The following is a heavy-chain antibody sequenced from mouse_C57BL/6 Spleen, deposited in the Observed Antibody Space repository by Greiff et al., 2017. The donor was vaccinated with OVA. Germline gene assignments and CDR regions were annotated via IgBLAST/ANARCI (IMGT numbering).Heavy chain of an antibody. D-gene: IGHD3-2*02. CDR2: INPKYGTT. J-gene: IGHJ3*01. CDR1: GYSFTDYN. CDR3: ARWAVPGSWFAY. Sequence: EVKLVESGPELVKPGASVKISCKASGYSFTDYNMNWVKQSNGKSLEWIGVINPKYGTTSYNQKFKGKATLTVDQSSSTAYMQLNSLTSEDSAVYYCARWAVPGSWFAYWGQGTLVTVSA. V-gene: IGHV1-39*01.